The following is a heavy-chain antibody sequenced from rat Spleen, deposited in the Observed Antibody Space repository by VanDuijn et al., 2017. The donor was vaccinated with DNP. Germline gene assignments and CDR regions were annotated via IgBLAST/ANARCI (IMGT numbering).Heavy chain of an antibody. J-gene: IGHJ4*01. CDR1: GFTFNNYW. Sequence: EVQLVESGGDLVQPGRSLKLSCVASGFTFNNYWMTWIRQVPGKGLEWVATIIYDGRNTYYGDSVKGRFTISRDNAKSTLYLQMDSLRSEDTATYYCTRVGDYHDGGDGDVLDVWGQGTSVTVSS. D-gene: IGHD1-12*02. CDR2: IIYDGRNT. CDR3: TRVGDYHDGGDGDVLDV. V-gene: IGHV5-31*01.